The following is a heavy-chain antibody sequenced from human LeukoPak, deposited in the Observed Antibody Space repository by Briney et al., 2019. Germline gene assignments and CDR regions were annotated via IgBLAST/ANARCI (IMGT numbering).Heavy chain of an antibody. Sequence: SETLSLTCAVYGGSFSGYYWSWIRQPPGKGLEWIGEINHSGSTNYNPSLKSRVTISVDTSKNQFSLKLSSVTAADTAVYYCARRQSRRGMGKYSSGWAYCFDYWGQGTLVTVSS. CDR1: GGSFSGYY. CDR3: ARRQSRRGMGKYSSGWAYCFDY. J-gene: IGHJ4*02. CDR2: INHSGST. D-gene: IGHD6-19*01. V-gene: IGHV4-34*01.